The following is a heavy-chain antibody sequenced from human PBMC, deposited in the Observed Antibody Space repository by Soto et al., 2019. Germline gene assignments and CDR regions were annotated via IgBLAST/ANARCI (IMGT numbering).Heavy chain of an antibody. CDR3: AKDWGYYSSGSIDY. Sequence: PGGSLRLSCAASGFTFSSSAMNWVRQAPGKGLEWVSAISGSGGSTYYADSVKGRFTISRDNSKNTLYLQMNSLRAEDTAVYYCAKDWGYYSSGSIDYWGQGSLVTVSS. J-gene: IGHJ4*02. CDR1: GFTFSSSA. CDR2: ISGSGGST. V-gene: IGHV3-23*01. D-gene: IGHD6-19*01.